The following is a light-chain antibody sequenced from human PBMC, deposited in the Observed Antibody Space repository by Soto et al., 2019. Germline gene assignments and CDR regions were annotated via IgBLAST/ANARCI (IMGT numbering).Light chain of an antibody. CDR3: QQRSDWPPWT. Sequence: IVLTQSPATLSVSPGERVTLSCKASQSVSTYLAWYQHKPGQAPRLLISDASNRAPGVPARFSGSGSGADFTLTISSLEPDDFAVYYCQQRSDWPPWTFGQGTKVEV. J-gene: IGKJ1*01. CDR2: DAS. CDR1: QSVSTY. V-gene: IGKV3-11*01.